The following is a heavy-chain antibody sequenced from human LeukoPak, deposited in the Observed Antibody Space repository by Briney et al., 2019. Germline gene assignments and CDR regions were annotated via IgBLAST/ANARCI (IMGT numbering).Heavy chain of an antibody. CDR2: ISAYNGNT. V-gene: IGHV1-69*01. J-gene: IGHJ4*02. D-gene: IGHD6-6*01. Sequence: RXAPGQGLXXXXXISAYNGNTNYAQKFQGRVTITADESTSTAYMELSSLRSEDTAVYYCARGSGIAARPYYFDYWGQGTLVTVSS. CDR3: ARGSGIAARPYYFDY.